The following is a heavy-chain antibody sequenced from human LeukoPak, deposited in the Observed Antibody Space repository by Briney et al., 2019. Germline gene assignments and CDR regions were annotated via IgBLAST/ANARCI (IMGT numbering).Heavy chain of an antibody. Sequence: SETLSLTCTVSGGSISSYYWSWIRQPPGKGLEWIGYIYYSGSTNYNPSLKSRVTISVDTSKNQFSLKLSSVTAADTAVYYCARHFDPADASPWFGAYYYYGMDVWGQGTTVTVSS. J-gene: IGHJ6*02. CDR3: ARHFDPADASPWFGAYYYYGMDV. D-gene: IGHD3-10*01. CDR1: GGSISSYY. V-gene: IGHV4-59*08. CDR2: IYYSGST.